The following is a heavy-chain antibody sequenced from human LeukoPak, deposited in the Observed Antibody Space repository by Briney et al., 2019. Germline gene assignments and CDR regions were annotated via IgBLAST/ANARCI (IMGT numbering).Heavy chain of an antibody. CDR3: AGGRYSSIRY. D-gene: IGHD6-13*01. CDR2: INHSGST. V-gene: IGHV4-34*01. J-gene: IGHJ4*02. Sequence: PSETLSLTCAVYGGSFSGYYWSWIRQPPGKGLEWIGEINHSGSTNYNPSLKSRVTISVDTSKNQFSLKLSSVTAADTAVYYCAGGRYSSIRYWGQGTLVTVSS. CDR1: GGSFSGYY.